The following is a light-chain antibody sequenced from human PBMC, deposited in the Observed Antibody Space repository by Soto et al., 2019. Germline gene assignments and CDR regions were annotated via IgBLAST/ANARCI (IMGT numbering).Light chain of an antibody. V-gene: IGKV3-20*01. CDR2: GAS. J-gene: IGKJ1*01. Sequence: EIVLPQSPGTLPLSPGERATLSCGASQSISSSFLAWYKQRPGQAPRLLIYGASSRATGIPDRFSGIGSGTDFTLTISRLEPEDFAVYYCQHYGSQGTFGQGTKVEIK. CDR1: QSISSSF. CDR3: QHYGSQGT.